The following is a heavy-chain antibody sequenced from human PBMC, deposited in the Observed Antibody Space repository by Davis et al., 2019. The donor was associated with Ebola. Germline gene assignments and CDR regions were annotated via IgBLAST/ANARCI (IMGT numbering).Heavy chain of an antibody. CDR2: VILKSGAT. Sequence: ASVKVSCKASGYTFTDYNIHWMRQAPGQGLEWLGRVILKSGATNYAQKFQGRVTMTRDTSISTVYMELSSLRYDDTAEYYCARGHNYGFEYWGQGTLVTVSS. CDR1: GYTFTDYN. J-gene: IGHJ4*02. CDR3: ARGHNYGFEY. D-gene: IGHD5-18*01. V-gene: IGHV1-2*06.